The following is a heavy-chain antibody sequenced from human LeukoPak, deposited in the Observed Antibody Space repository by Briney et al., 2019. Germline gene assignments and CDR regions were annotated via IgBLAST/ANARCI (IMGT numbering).Heavy chain of an antibody. CDR3: ARGIAAAGTYYYYMDV. CDR1: GGSISTYY. CDR2: IYYSGST. V-gene: IGHV4-59*01. J-gene: IGHJ6*03. Sequence: SETLSLTCTVSGGSISTYYWSWIRQPPGKGLEWIGNIYYSGSTIYNPSLKSRVTMSVDTSKNQFSLNLTSVTAADTAVYYCARGIAAAGTYYYYMDVWGKGTTVTVSS. D-gene: IGHD6-13*01.